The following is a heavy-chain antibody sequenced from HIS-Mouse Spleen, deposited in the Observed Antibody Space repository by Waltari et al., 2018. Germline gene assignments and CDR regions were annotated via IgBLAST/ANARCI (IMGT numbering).Heavy chain of an antibody. CDR2: INHSGST. V-gene: IGHV4-34*01. D-gene: IGHD3-9*01. J-gene: IGHJ4*02. CDR1: GGSFSGYY. CDR3: ARGPDYDILTGYYRSPSFDY. Sequence: QVQLQQWGAGLLKPSETLSLTCAVYGGSFSGYYWSWFRQPPGKGLEWIGEINHSGSTNYNPSLKSRVTISVDTSKNQFSLKLSSVTAADTAVYYCARGPDYDILTGYYRSPSFDYWGQGTLVTVSS.